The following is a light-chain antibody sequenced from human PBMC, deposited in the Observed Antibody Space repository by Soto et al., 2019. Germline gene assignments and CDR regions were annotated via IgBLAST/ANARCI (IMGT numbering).Light chain of an antibody. CDR3: SSYTNINTRACV. J-gene: IGLJ1*01. V-gene: IGLV2-8*01. CDR2: EVT. CDR1: SSDIGGYDF. Sequence: QSALTQPPSASGSPGQSVTISCTGSSSDIGGYDFVSWYQQHPGKVPKLLIYEVTKRPSGVPDRFSGSKSGNTASLTVSGLQADDEADYYCSSYTNINTRACVFGTGTKLTVL.